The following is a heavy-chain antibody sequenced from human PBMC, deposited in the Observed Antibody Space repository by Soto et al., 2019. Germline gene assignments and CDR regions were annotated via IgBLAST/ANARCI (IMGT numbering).Heavy chain of an antibody. D-gene: IGHD4-4*01. CDR1: GFTFSSYW. J-gene: IGHJ6*02. CDR3: ARESTVTTPPYCYYGMDV. CDR2: INSDGSST. V-gene: IGHV3-74*01. Sequence: GGSLRLSCAASGFTFSSYWMHWVRQAPGKGLVWVSRINSDGSSTSYADSVKGRFTISRDNAKNTLYLQMNSLRAEDTAVYYCARESTVTTPPYCYYGMDVWGQGTTVTVSS.